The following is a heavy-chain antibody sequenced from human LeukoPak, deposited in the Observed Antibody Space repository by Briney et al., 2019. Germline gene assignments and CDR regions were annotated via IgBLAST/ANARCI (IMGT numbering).Heavy chain of an antibody. V-gene: IGHV3-21*01. Sequence: GGSLRLSCAASGFTFSSYSMNWVRQAPGKGLEWVSSISSSTSYIFYADSMKGRFTISRDNAKNSLYLQMNSLRAEDTAVYYCARVLSAAMWGGMDVWGQGTTVTASS. CDR2: ISSSTSYI. CDR3: ARVLSAAMWGGMDV. J-gene: IGHJ6*02. D-gene: IGHD2-2*01. CDR1: GFTFSSYS.